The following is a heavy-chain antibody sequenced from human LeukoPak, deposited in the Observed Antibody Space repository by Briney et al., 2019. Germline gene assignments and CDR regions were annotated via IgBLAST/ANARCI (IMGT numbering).Heavy chain of an antibody. J-gene: IGHJ4*02. Sequence: PSETLSLTCTVSGGSIISYYWSWIRQPAGKGLEWIGRIYTSGSTNYNPSLKSRVTISVDKSKNQFSLKLSSVSAADTAVYYCARGCGYRSLYYFDYWGQGTLVTVSS. CDR2: IYTSGST. CDR1: GGSIISYY. D-gene: IGHD3-22*01. CDR3: ARGCGYRSLYYFDY. V-gene: IGHV4-4*07.